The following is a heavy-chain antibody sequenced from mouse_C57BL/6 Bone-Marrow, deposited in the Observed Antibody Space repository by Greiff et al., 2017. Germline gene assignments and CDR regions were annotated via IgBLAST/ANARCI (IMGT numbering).Heavy chain of an antibody. D-gene: IGHD2-10*01. Sequence: QVQLQQPGAELVRPGSSVKLSCKASGYNFPSYWMDWVKQRPGQGLEWIGNIYPSDSVTHYNQKFKDQATLTVDKSSSTAYMPLSSLTSEDSAVYYCARDLLRFYYAMDYWGQGTSVTVSS. V-gene: IGHV1-61*01. J-gene: IGHJ4*01. CDR1: GYNFPSYW. CDR2: IYPSDSVT. CDR3: ARDLLRFYYAMDY.